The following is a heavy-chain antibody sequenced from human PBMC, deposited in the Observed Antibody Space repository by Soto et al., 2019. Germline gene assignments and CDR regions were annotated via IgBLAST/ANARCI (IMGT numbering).Heavy chain of an antibody. J-gene: IGHJ4*02. Sequence: GGSLRLSCAASGFTLSSYTMNWVRQAPGKGLEWVSYISSSSNTIYYADSVKGRFTISRDNAKNSLYLQMNSLRDEDTAVYYCARDPTSRSDFDYWGQGTLVTVSS. CDR3: ARDPTSRSDFDY. V-gene: IGHV3-48*02. D-gene: IGHD1-1*01. CDR1: GFTLSSYT. CDR2: ISSSSNTI.